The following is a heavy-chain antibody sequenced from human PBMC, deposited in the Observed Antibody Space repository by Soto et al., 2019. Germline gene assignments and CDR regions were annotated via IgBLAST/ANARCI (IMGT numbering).Heavy chain of an antibody. CDR2: ITPFNGDT. D-gene: IGHD2-15*01. CDR3: ARVRVVVGATVDS. Sequence: QVQLVQSGAEVKKAGASGKVSCKASGYSFSSNSIHWVRQAPGQGLEWMGWITPFNGDTSYAQKFQGRVTMTTDTSTSTVFMELRSLRFDDTAVYYCARVRVVVGATVDSWGQGTLVTVSS. CDR1: GYSFSSNS. J-gene: IGHJ4*02. V-gene: IGHV1-18*04.